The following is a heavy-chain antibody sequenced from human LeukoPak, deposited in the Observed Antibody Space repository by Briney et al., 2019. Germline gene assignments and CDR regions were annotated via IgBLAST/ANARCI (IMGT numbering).Heavy chain of an antibody. J-gene: IGHJ6*03. D-gene: IGHD1-26*01. CDR3: ARINGDSGTYYMDV. CDR2: IDWDDDK. CDR1: GFSLSTSGMR. V-gene: IGHV2-70*04. Sequence: SGPTLVNPTQTLTLTCTFSGFSLSTSGMRVSWIRQPPGKALEWLARIDWDDDKFYSTSLKTRLTTSKDTSKNQVVLTMTNMDPVDTATYYCARINGDSGTYYMDVWGKGTTVTVSS.